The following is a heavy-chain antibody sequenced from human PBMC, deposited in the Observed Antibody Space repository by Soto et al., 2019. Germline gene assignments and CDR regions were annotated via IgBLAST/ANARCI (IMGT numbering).Heavy chain of an antibody. Sequence: QVQLVESGGGLVKPGGSLRLSCAASGFTLSDYYMTWIRQAPGKGLEWLSYISASGSSTSYADSVKGRFTVSRDNGKNSLYLQMNSLRAEDTAVYYCARDRYCLGCSCDYFYYWRRGTLVTVSS. CDR3: ARDRYCLGCSCDYFYY. D-gene: IGHD2-15*01. CDR1: GFTLSDYY. CDR2: ISASGSST. V-gene: IGHV3-11*01. J-gene: IGHJ4*02.